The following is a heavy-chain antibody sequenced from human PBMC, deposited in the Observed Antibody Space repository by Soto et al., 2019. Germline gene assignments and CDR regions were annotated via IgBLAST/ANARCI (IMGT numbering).Heavy chain of an antibody. V-gene: IGHV3-33*01. CDR1: GFTFSSYG. CDR2: IWYDGSNK. J-gene: IGHJ4*02. D-gene: IGHD2-15*01. Sequence: HPGGSLRLSCAASGFTFSSYGMHWVRQAPGKGLEWVAVIWYDGSNKYYADSVKGRFTISRDNSKNTLYLQMNSPRAEDTAVYYCARDCSGGSCCSDYWGQGILVTVSS. CDR3: ARDCSGGSCCSDY.